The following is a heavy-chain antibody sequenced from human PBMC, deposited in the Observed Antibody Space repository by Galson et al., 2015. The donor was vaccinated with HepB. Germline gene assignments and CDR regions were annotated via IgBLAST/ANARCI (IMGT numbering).Heavy chain of an antibody. Sequence: SVKVSCKASGGTFSSYAISWVRQAPGQGLEWMGGIIPIFGTANYAQKFQGRVTITADKSTSTAYMELSSLRSEDTAVYYCAYSCGRGLVISCFDYWGQGTLVTVSS. D-gene: IGHD3/OR15-3a*01. CDR3: AYSCGRGLVISCFDY. J-gene: IGHJ4*02. CDR2: IIPIFGTA. CDR1: GGTFSSYA. V-gene: IGHV1-69*06.